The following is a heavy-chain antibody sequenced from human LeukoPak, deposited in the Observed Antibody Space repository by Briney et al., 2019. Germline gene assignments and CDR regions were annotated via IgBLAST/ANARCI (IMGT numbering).Heavy chain of an antibody. V-gene: IGHV3-53*01. CDR2: IYSGGST. J-gene: IGHJ5*02. D-gene: IGHD3-16*02. CDR1: GFTVSSNY. Sequence: PGGSLRLSCAASGFTVSSNYMSWVRQAPGKGLEWVSVIYSGGSTYYADSVKGRFTISRDNSKNTLYLQMNSLRAEDTAVYYCARQDGPLTGWFDPWGQGTLVTVSS. CDR3: ARQDGPLTGWFDP.